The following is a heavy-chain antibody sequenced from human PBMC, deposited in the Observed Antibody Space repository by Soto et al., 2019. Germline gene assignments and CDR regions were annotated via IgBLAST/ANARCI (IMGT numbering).Heavy chain of an antibody. CDR2: MSYDGSKE. Sequence: QVQLVESGGGVVQPGRSLRLSCATSGFTFYTFAMHWVRQAPGKGLEWVAVMSYDGSKEDYADSVTGRFTISRDNSQKTLYLQMNSLKAEDTAVYYCARDRTYNYENNGYFGHWGQGTLVTVAS. D-gene: IGHD3-22*01. CDR3: ARDRTYNYENNGYFGH. J-gene: IGHJ4*01. CDR1: GFTFYTFA. V-gene: IGHV3-30-3*01.